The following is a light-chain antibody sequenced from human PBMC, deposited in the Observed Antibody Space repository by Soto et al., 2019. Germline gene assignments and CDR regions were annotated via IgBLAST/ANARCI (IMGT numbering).Light chain of an antibody. V-gene: IGKV3-20*01. J-gene: IGKJ5*01. Sequence: TQSPATLSLSPGERAILSCRASQRVTSNLAWYQQKPGQAPSLLIYGASTRATGIPDRFSGSGSGTHFTLTISRLEPGDFAVYYCQHFGGTTFTFGQGTRLEIK. CDR1: QRVTSN. CDR3: QHFGGTTFT. CDR2: GAS.